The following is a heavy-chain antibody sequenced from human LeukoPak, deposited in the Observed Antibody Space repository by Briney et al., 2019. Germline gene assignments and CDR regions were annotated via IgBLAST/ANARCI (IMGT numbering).Heavy chain of an antibody. CDR2: IYYSGST. J-gene: IGHJ4*02. CDR3: ASTRYYHDSSGYYPVPFFDY. Sequence: PSETLSLTCAVSGVSISNYYWSWIRQPPGKGLEWIGYIYYSGSTNYNPSLKSRVTISVDTSKNQFSLKLSSVTAADTAVYYCASTRYYHDSSGYYPVPFFDYWGQGTLVTVSS. CDR1: GVSISNYY. D-gene: IGHD3-22*01. V-gene: IGHV4-59*01.